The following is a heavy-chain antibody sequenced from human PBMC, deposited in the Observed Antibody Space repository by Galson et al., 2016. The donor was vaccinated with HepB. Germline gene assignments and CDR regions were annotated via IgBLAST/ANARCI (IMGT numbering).Heavy chain of an antibody. D-gene: IGHD1-26*01. CDR2: INHSGST. J-gene: IGHJ4*02. V-gene: IGHV4-34*01. CDR3: AGSDSESYHYFDY. Sequence: SETLSLTCAVYGGSFSGYYWSWIRQPPGKGLEWVGEINHSGSTNYNPSLKSRVTISVDTSKNQFSLKLSSVTAADTSVYYCAGSDSESYHYFDYWGQGTLVTVSS. CDR1: GGSFSGYY.